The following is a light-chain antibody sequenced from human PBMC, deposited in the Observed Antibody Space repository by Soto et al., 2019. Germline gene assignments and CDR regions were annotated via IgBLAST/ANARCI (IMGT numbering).Light chain of an antibody. CDR2: AAT. CDR3: QQSYSTPRT. J-gene: IGKJ1*01. CDR1: QSISSY. V-gene: IGKV1-39*01. Sequence: DIQMTRSPSSLSASVGDRVTITCRASQSISSYLNWYQQKPGKAPKLLIYAATSLQSGVPSRFSGSGSGTDFTLTISNLQPEYLATYYCQQSYSTPRTFGQGTKVEIK.